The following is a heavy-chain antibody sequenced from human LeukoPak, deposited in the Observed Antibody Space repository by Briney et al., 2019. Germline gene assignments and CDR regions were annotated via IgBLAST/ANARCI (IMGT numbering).Heavy chain of an antibody. D-gene: IGHD3-3*01. CDR1: GGTFSRYG. V-gene: IGHV1-2*02. J-gene: IGHJ6*02. Sequence: ASVKVSCKASGGTFSRYGFSWVRQAPGQGLEWMGWINPNSGGTNYAQKFQGRVTMTRDTSISTAYMEVSRLRSDDTAVYYCARVRASTIFGVVTSYGIDVWGQGTTVTVSS. CDR2: INPNSGGT. CDR3: ARVRASTIFGVVTSYGIDV.